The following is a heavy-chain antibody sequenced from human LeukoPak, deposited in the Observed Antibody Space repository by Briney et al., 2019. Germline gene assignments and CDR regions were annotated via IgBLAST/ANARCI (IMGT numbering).Heavy chain of an antibody. J-gene: IGHJ4*02. CDR1: GYTFTGYY. CDR2: INPNSGGT. D-gene: IGHD2-15*01. CDR3: ARGGGTSCLLGYCSGGSRY. Sequence: ASVKVSCKASGYTFTGYYMHWVRQAPGQGLEWMGWINPNSGGTNYAQKFQGRVTMTRDTYIRTAYMELSRLRSDDTAVYYCARGGGTSCLLGYCSGGSRYWGQGTLVTVSS. V-gene: IGHV1-2*02.